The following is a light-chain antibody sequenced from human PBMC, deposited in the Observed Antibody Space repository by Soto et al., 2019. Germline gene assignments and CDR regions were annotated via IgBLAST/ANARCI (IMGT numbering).Light chain of an antibody. Sequence: EIVLTQSPGTLSVSPGERATLSCRASQTIGSNYLAWYQQRPGQAPSLLIYGTSSRATGIPDRFSGSGSGTDFILTISRLEPEDAAIYYCQQYGSWTFGQGTKVDIK. J-gene: IGKJ1*01. CDR3: QQYGSWT. V-gene: IGKV3-20*01. CDR2: GTS. CDR1: QTIGSNY.